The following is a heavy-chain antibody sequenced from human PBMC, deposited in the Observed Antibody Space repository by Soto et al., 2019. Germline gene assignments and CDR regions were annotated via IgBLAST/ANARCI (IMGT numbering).Heavy chain of an antibody. J-gene: IGHJ4*02. Sequence: QVQLVQSGAEVKKPGSSVKVSCKASGGTLSSFAISWVRQAPGQGLEWIGSIIPLWGSTSYAQKFQGRVTITADESTNTAYMELNGLRSEDTAVYYCARDSSSWYFFDYWGQGTLVTVSS. CDR1: GGTLSSFA. CDR3: ARDSSSWYFFDY. V-gene: IGHV1-69*18. D-gene: IGHD6-13*01. CDR2: IIPLWGST.